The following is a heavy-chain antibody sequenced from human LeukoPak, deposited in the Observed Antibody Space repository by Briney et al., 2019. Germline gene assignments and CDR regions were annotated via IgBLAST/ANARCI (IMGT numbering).Heavy chain of an antibody. CDR3: ARGSGWYYY. D-gene: IGHD6-19*01. Sequence: QPGGSLRLSCAASGFTFSNYWMSWVRQAPGKGLEWVAYIKPDGSEKSYVDSVRGRFTISRDNAKNSLYLQVNSLRADDTAVYYCARGSGWYYYWGQGTLVTVSS. J-gene: IGHJ4*02. V-gene: IGHV3-7*01. CDR1: GFTFSNYW. CDR2: IKPDGSEK.